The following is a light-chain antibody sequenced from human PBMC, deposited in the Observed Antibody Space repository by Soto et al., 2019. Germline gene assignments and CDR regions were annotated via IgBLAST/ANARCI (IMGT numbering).Light chain of an antibody. V-gene: IGLV2-23*01. J-gene: IGLJ2*01. CDR1: SGDVGRYNL. CDR3: CSYAGGTSVV. CDR2: EDI. Sequence: QSALTQPASVSGSPGQSITISCTGSSGDVGRYNLVSWYQQHPGKAPKLIIYEDIERPSGVSNRFSSSKSGNTASLTISGLQTEDEADYYCCSYAGGTSVVFGGGTKVTVL.